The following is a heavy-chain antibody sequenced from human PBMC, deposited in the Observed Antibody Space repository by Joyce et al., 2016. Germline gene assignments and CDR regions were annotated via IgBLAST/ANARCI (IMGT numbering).Heavy chain of an antibody. V-gene: IGHV3-74*01. CDR1: GFSFSGYW. CDR3: VRGISARPGGPNWFDP. Sequence: EVQLVESGGGLVQPGGSLRLSCAASGFSFSGYWIHWVRQAPGKGLVGVSRIKTDGSSTRFADSVKGRFTISRDNAKNTLYLQMNSLRAEDTAVYYCVRGISARPGGPNWFDPWGQGTLVTVSS. J-gene: IGHJ5*02. D-gene: IGHD6-6*01. CDR2: IKTDGSST.